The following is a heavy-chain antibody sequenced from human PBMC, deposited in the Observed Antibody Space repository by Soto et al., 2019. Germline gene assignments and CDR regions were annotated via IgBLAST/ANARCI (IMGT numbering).Heavy chain of an antibody. CDR3: ARHQPDSSGYYYYYYGMDV. CDR2: IYYSGST. J-gene: IGHJ6*01. V-gene: IGHV4-59*08. CDR1: GGSISSYY. D-gene: IGHD3-22*01. Sequence: QVQLQESGPGLVKPSETLSLTCTVSGGSISSYYWSWIRQPPGKGLEWIGYIYYSGSTNYNPSLKSRVTISVDTSKNQFSLKLSSVTAADTAVYYCARHQPDSSGYYYYYYGMDVW.